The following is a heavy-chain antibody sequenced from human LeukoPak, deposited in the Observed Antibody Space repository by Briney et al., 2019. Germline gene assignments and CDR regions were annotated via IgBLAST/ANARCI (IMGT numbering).Heavy chain of an antibody. CDR1: GFTFSSYG. D-gene: IGHD2-2*01. CDR3: AKSERYCSSTSCSYYFDY. Sequence: GRSLRLSCAASGFTFSSYGMHWVRQAPGKGLEWVAVIWYGGGNKYYADSVKGRFTISRDNSKNTLYLQMNSLRAEDTAVYYCAKSERYCSSTSCSYYFDYWGQGTLVTVSS. J-gene: IGHJ4*02. CDR2: IWYGGGNK. V-gene: IGHV3-33*06.